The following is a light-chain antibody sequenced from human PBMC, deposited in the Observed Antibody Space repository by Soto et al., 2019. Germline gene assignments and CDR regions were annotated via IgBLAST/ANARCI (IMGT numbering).Light chain of an antibody. V-gene: IGLV3-1*01. Sequence: SYELTQPPSVSVSPGQTASITCSGDKLGDKYACWYQQKPGQAPVLVIYQDRKRPSGIPERFSGSNSGNTATLTISGTQAMDEADYYCLAWDRNPAYVFGAGTKLTVL. J-gene: IGLJ1*01. CDR3: LAWDRNPAYV. CDR2: QDR. CDR1: KLGDKY.